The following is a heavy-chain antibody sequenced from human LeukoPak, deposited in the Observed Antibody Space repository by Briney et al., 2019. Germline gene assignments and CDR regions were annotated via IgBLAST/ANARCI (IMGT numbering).Heavy chain of an antibody. CDR2: INPNSGGT. V-gene: IGHV1-2*02. Sequence: RASVKVSCKASGYTFTGYYMHWVRQAPGQGLEWMGWINPNSGGTNYAQKFQGRVTMTRDTSISTAYMELSRLRSDDTAVYYCARDRALGILRYSAFDIWGQGTMVTVSS. CDR1: GYTFTGYY. D-gene: IGHD3-9*01. J-gene: IGHJ3*02. CDR3: ARDRALGILRYSAFDI.